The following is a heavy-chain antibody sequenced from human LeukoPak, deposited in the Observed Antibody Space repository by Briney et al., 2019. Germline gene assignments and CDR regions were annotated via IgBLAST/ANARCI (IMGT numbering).Heavy chain of an antibody. J-gene: IGHJ4*02. CDR2: IYYSWST. Sequence: SETLSLTRTVSGGSISSYYWSWIRQPPGKGLEWIGYIYYSWSTNYNPSLKSRVTISVDTSKNQFSLKLSSVTAADTAVYYCARHACHDYLDYWGQGTLVTVSS. V-gene: IGHV4-59*08. CDR1: GGSISSYY. CDR3: ARHACHDYLDY. D-gene: IGHD5/OR15-5a*01.